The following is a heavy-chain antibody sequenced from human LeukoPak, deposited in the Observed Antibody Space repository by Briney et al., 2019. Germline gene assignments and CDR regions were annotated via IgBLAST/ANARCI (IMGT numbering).Heavy chain of an antibody. CDR1: GFDFSSNW. CDR3: ARDLAYSRLDY. Sequence: PGGSLRLSCAASGFDFSSNWMHWVRHAPGQGLVWVSRIKGDGISTNYADSVKGRFTISRDNAENSLYLQMNSLRVEDTAFYYCARDLAYSRLDYWGQGMLVTVSS. V-gene: IGHV3-74*01. J-gene: IGHJ4*02. D-gene: IGHD5-18*01. CDR2: IKGDGIST.